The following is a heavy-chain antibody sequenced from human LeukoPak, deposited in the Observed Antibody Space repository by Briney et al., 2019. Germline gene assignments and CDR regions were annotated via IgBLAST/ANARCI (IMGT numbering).Heavy chain of an antibody. Sequence: PGGSLRLSCAASGFTFSSYWMHWVRQAPGKGLVWVSRINSDGSSTSYADSAKGRFTISRDNAKNTLYLQMNSLRAEDTAVYYCARDSSGYYYPTINFDYWGQGTLVTVSS. CDR1: GFTFSSYW. CDR2: INSDGSST. J-gene: IGHJ4*02. CDR3: ARDSSGYYYPTINFDY. V-gene: IGHV3-74*01. D-gene: IGHD3-22*01.